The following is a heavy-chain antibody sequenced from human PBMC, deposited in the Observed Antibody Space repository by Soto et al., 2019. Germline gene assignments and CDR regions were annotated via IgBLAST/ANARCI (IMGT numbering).Heavy chain of an antibody. CDR3: ARDSYDILTGYRAYFDY. Sequence: ASVKVSCKASGYTFTSYGISWVRQAPGQRLEWMGWISAYNGNTNYAQKLQGRVTMTTDTSTSTAYMELRSLRSDDTAVYYCARDSYDILTGYRAYFDYWGQGTLVTVSS. V-gene: IGHV1-18*01. J-gene: IGHJ4*02. CDR2: ISAYNGNT. D-gene: IGHD3-9*01. CDR1: GYTFTSYG.